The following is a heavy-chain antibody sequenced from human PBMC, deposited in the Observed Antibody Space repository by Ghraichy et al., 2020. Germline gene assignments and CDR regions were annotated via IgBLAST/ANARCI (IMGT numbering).Heavy chain of an antibody. CDR1: GFTFSSYA. Sequence: GESLNISCAASGFTFSSYAMSWVRQAPGKGLEWVSAISGSGGSTYYADSVKDRFTISRDNSKNTLYLQMNSLRAEDTAVYYCAKVMGGYDILTGYWAYYYGMDVWGQGTTVTVSS. CDR3: AKVMGGYDILTGYWAYYYGMDV. CDR2: ISGSGGST. J-gene: IGHJ6*02. D-gene: IGHD3-9*01. V-gene: IGHV3-23*01.